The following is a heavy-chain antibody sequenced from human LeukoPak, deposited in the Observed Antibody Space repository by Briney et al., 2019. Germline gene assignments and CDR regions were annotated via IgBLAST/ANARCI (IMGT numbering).Heavy chain of an antibody. CDR1: GFTFSSYA. Sequence: PGGSLRLSCAASGFTFSSYAMRWVRQAPGKGLEWVSAISGSGGSTYYADSVKGRFTISRDNSKNTLYLQMNSLRAEDTAVYYCAKDTKRTMIVVVITNPFDYWGQGTLVTVSS. V-gene: IGHV3-23*01. J-gene: IGHJ4*02. CDR2: ISGSGGST. CDR3: AKDTKRTMIVVVITNPFDY. D-gene: IGHD3-22*01.